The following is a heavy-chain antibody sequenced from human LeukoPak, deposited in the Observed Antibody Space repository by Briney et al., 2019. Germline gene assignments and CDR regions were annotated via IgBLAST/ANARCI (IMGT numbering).Heavy chain of an antibody. V-gene: IGHV3-53*01. D-gene: IGHD1-26*01. CDR2: IYSGGNT. J-gene: IGHJ3*01. CDR1: GFAVSSNY. CDR3: ARGGRAGWSGTYEDSFDV. Sequence: GGSLRLSCAASGFAVSSNYMSWVRQAPGKGLEWVSVIYSGGNTYYANSVKGRFTISRDNYKNTLYLQMNSLRADDTAVYYCARGGRAGWSGTYEDSFDVWGQGTMVTVSS.